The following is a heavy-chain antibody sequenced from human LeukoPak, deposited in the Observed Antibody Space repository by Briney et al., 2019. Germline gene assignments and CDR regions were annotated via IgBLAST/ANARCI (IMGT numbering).Heavy chain of an antibody. CDR1: GFIFSNYW. J-gene: IGHJ4*02. CDR2: IRQDGSET. D-gene: IGHD1-26*01. CDR3: ARGGFYRYSGTSGDY. V-gene: IGHV3-7*01. Sequence: GSLRLSCAASGFIFSNYWMQWVRQAPGKGLEWVANIRQDGSETYYVDSVKGRFTISRDNAKNSLYLHMNSLRAEDTAVYYCARGGFYRYSGTSGDYWGQGSQVTVSS.